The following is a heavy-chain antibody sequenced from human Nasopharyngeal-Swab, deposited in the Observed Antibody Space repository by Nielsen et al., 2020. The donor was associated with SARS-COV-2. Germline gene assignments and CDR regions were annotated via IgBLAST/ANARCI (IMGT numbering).Heavy chain of an antibody. Sequence: GGSLRLSCAASGFTFSRYWMHWVRQAPGKGLVWVSYINPDGSSATYADSVKGRFTISRDNAENTVYLQMNNLRAEDTAVYYCTSYDFWSDPYDHWGQGTLVTVSS. V-gene: IGHV3-74*03. J-gene: IGHJ4*02. CDR3: TSYDFWSDPYDH. CDR1: GFTFSRYW. CDR2: INPDGSSA. D-gene: IGHD3-3*01.